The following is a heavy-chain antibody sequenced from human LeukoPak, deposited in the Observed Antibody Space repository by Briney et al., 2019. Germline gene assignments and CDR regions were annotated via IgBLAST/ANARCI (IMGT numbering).Heavy chain of an antibody. V-gene: IGHV3-66*01. CDR1: GFTFSSYG. D-gene: IGHD6-13*01. J-gene: IGHJ4*02. CDR2: IYSGGST. CDR3: ARGGLRQQLVRGDHFDD. Sequence: PGGSLRLSCAASGFTFSSYGMSWVRQAPGKGLEWVSVIYSGGSTYYADSVKGRFSISRDNSKNTLYLQMNSLRDEDTAVYYCARGGLRQQLVRGDHFDDWGQGTLATVSS.